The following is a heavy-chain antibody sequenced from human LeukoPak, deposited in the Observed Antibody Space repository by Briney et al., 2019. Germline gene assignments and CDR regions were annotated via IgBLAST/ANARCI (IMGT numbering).Heavy chain of an antibody. V-gene: IGHV4-4*07. J-gene: IGHJ4*02. CDR3: AKVAKYYYGSETYFFFEH. CDR2: IYTTGTA. D-gene: IGHD3-10*01. CDR1: DTSISTYY. Sequence: SETLSLTCSVSDTSISTYYWSWIRQPAGKGLEWIGHIYTTGTANYNPSLKSRVTMSIDTSKNQFSLNLRSVTAADTAVYYCAKVAKYYYGSETYFFFEHWGQGILVTVSS.